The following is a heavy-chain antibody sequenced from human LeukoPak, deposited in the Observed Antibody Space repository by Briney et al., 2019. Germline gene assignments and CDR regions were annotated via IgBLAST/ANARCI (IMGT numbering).Heavy chain of an antibody. CDR2: IYHSGST. Sequence: EPSETLSLTCVVSGGSISSSNWWSWVRQPPEKGLEWIGEIYHSGSTDYNPSLKSRVTISVDKSKNQFSLKLSSVTAADTAVYYCARYDVGWYYFDYWGQGTLVTVSS. V-gene: IGHV4-4*02. CDR3: ARYDVGWYYFDY. J-gene: IGHJ4*02. CDR1: GGSISSSNW. D-gene: IGHD6-19*01.